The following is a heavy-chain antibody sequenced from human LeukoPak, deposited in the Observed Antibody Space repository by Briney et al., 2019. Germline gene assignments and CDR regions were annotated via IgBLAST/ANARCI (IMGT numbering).Heavy chain of an antibody. CDR1: GDTFTMYN. D-gene: IGHD3-16*01. V-gene: IGHV1-46*01. CDR3: ARDPRVGLSANLGGLFASYYTYYYMDV. Sequence: ASVKVSCKASGDTFTMYNIHWVRQAPGQGLEWMGMINPSDGATTYTQKFQGRVTMTRDMSTTTVYMDLRSLRSEATAVDFCARDPRVGLSANLGGLFASYYTYYYMDVWGRGTTVTVSS. J-gene: IGHJ6*03. CDR2: INPSDGAT.